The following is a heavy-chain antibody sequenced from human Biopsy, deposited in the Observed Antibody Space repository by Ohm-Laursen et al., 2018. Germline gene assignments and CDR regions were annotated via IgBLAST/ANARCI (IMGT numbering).Heavy chain of an antibody. CDR2: INQSGST. CDR1: GESSSGYF. CDR3: ARGSGYFKLDV. Sequence: SDTLSLTCAVNGESSSGYFWNWIRQPPGKGLEWIGEINQSGSTKYNPSLKRRATLSADSSNSQFSLRLTSVTAADTAIYYCARGSGYFKLDVWGQGTTVNVSS. V-gene: IGHV4-34*01. D-gene: IGHD5-12*01. J-gene: IGHJ6*02.